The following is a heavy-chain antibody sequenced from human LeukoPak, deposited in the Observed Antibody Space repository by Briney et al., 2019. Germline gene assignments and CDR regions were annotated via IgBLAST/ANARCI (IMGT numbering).Heavy chain of an antibody. CDR2: ISGSGGST. CDR3: SNGYDFWNAHQARVAPGYYYYMDV. CDR1: GFTFSSYA. J-gene: IGHJ6*03. Sequence: GESLRLSCAASGFTFSSYAMSWVRQAPGKGLEWISAISGSGGSTYYADPVKGRFTLSSANYKNTLYLQMNSLRAEATASSYCSNGYDFWNAHQARVAPGYYYYMDVWGKGTTVTVSS. D-gene: IGHD3-3*01. V-gene: IGHV3-23*01.